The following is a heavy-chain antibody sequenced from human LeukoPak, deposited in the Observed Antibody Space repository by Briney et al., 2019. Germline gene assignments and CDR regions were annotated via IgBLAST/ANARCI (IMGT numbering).Heavy chain of an antibody. Sequence: GGSLRLSCAASGFTFSSYSMNWVRQAPGKGLEWVSSISSSSSYIYYADSVKGRFTISRDNAKNSLYLQMNSLRAEDTAVYYCARARTTVIDYWGQGTLDTVSS. CDR2: ISSSSSYI. CDR1: GFTFSSYS. J-gene: IGHJ4*02. D-gene: IGHD4-17*01. V-gene: IGHV3-21*01. CDR3: ARARTTVIDY.